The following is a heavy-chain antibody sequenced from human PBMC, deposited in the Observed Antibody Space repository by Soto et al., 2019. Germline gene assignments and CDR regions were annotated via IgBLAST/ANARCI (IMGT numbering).Heavy chain of an antibody. Sequence: KPSETLSLTCTVSGGSISSGGYYWSWIRQHPGKGLEWIGYIYYSGSTYYNPSLKSRVTISVDTSKNQFSLKLSSVTAADTAVYYCARDRRGLHYDFWSGLDVWGQGTTVTVSS. CDR3: ARDRRGLHYDFWSGLDV. CDR2: IYYSGST. J-gene: IGHJ6*02. CDR1: GGSISSGGYY. V-gene: IGHV4-31*03. D-gene: IGHD3-3*01.